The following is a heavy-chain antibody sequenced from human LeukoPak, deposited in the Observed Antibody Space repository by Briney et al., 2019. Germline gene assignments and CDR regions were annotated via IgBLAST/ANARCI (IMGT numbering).Heavy chain of an antibody. CDR1: GGTFSSYA. D-gene: IGHD4-17*01. Sequence: SVKVSCKASGGTFSSYAISWVRQAPGQGFEWMGRIIPIFGIANYAQKFQGRVTITADKSTSTAYMELSSLRSEDTAVYYCARDRDYGDYDYYYGMDVWGQGTTVTVSS. J-gene: IGHJ6*02. V-gene: IGHV1-69*04. CDR3: ARDRDYGDYDYYYGMDV. CDR2: IIPIFGIA.